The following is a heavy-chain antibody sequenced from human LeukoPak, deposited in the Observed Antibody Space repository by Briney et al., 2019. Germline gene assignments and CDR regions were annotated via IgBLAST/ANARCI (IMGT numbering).Heavy chain of an antibody. V-gene: IGHV3-11*04. CDR2: ISGSGSTI. J-gene: IGHJ4*02. D-gene: IGHD3-10*01. CDR3: ARGYYGSAYYFDY. CDR1: GGSISSYY. Sequence: LSLTCTVSGGSISSYYWSWIRQPPGKGLEWVSHISGSGSTIYYADSVKGRFTISRDNAKNSLYLQMNSLRAVDTAVYYCARGYYGSAYYFDYWGQGTLVTVSS.